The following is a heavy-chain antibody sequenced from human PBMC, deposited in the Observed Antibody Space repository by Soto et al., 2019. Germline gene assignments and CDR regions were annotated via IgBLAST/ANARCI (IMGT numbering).Heavy chain of an antibody. D-gene: IGHD1-7*01. CDR3: ASRDPGTSVDY. Sequence: XETLSLTCAVSGCSFTSNNWWTWVRQPPGQGLEWIGEIYRTGSTNYNPSLKSRVTISLDKSENQFSLKVTSLTAADTAVYYCASRDPGTSVDYWGQGTLVTVSS. CDR2: IYRTGST. V-gene: IGHV4-4*02. CDR1: GCSFTSNNW. J-gene: IGHJ4*02.